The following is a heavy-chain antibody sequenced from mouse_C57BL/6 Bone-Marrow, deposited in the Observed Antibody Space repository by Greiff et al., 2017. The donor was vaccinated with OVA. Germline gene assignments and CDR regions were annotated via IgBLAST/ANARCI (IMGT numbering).Heavy chain of an antibody. CDR2: ISYDGSN. Sequence: EVHLVESGPGLVKPSQSLSLTCSVTGYSITSGYYWNWIRQFPGNKLEWMGYISYDGSNNYNPSLKNRISITRDTSKNQFFLKVNSVTTEDTATYYCARDGGYSPWYFDVWGTGTTVTVSS. J-gene: IGHJ1*03. V-gene: IGHV3-6*01. CDR3: ARDGGYSPWYFDV. CDR1: GYSITSGYY. D-gene: IGHD2-3*01.